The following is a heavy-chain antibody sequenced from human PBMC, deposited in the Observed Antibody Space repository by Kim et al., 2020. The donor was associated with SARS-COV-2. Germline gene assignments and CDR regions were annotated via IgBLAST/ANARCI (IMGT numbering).Heavy chain of an antibody. CDR3: ARGGNYGDYNGSNY. D-gene: IGHD4-17*01. CDR1: GGSISSGGYY. J-gene: IGHJ4*02. Sequence: SETLSLTCTVSGGSISSGGYYWSWIRQHPGKGLEWIGYIYYSGSTYYNPSLKSRVTISVDTSKNQLSLKLSSVTAADTAVYYCARGGNYGDYNGSNYWGQGSLVTVSS. CDR2: IYYSGST. V-gene: IGHV4-31*03.